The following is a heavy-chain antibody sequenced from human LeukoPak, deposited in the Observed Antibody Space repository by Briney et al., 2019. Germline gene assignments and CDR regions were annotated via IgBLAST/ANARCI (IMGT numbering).Heavy chain of an antibody. CDR2: ISYDGSNK. V-gene: IGHV3-30*18. D-gene: IGHD6-13*01. Sequence: GGSLRLSCAASGFTFSSYGMHWVRQAPGKGLEWVAVISYDGSNKYYADSVKGRFTISRDNSKNTLYLQMNSLRAEDTAVYYCAKGSSSWYYYYYYMDVWGKGTTVTVSS. J-gene: IGHJ6*03. CDR1: GFTFSSYG. CDR3: AKGSSSWYYYYYYMDV.